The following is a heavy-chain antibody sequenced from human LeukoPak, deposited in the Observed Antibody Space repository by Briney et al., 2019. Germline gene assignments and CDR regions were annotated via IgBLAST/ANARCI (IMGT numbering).Heavy chain of an antibody. CDR2: ISEDGGST. J-gene: IGHJ4*02. Sequence: GGSLRLSCAASGFTFDDYAMHSVRHAPGKGLEWVSLISEDGGSTYYADSVKGRFTISRDNSKNSLYLQMNSLRTEDTALYYCAKVRGSYYYYFDYWGQGTLVTVSS. V-gene: IGHV3-43*02. D-gene: IGHD1-26*01. CDR3: AKVRGSYYYYFDY. CDR1: GFTFDDYA.